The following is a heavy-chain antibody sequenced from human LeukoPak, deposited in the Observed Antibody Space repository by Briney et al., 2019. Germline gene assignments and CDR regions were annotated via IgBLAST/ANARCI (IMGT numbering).Heavy chain of an antibody. CDR1: GFTFSSYA. CDR2: ITYIDGST. Sequence: GGSLRLSCAASGFTFSSYAMSWVRQAPGKGLEWVSGITYIDGSTYYADSVKGRFTISRDNSKNTLYLQMNSLRAEDTAVYYCARTGYNYGTPLNDWGQGTLVTVSS. J-gene: IGHJ4*02. D-gene: IGHD5-18*01. V-gene: IGHV3-23*01. CDR3: ARTGYNYGTPLND.